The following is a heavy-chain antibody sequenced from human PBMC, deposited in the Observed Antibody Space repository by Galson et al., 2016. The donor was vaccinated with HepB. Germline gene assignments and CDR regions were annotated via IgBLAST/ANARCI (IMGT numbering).Heavy chain of an antibody. D-gene: IGHD6-13*01. Sequence: SLRLSCAASGFIVSSHYMNWVRQTPGKGLEWVAIIYSGGATYYADSVKGRITISSDNPNNTVYHQMNSLRGEDPAVYYCARDPGRIAAAGHLDSWGQGTLVTVSS. CDR2: IYSGGAT. J-gene: IGHJ5*01. V-gene: IGHV3-53*01. CDR3: ARDPGRIAAAGHLDS. CDR1: GFIVSSHY.